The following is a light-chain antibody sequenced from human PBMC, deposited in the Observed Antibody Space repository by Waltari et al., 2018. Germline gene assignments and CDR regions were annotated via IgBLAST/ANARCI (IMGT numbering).Light chain of an antibody. CDR1: SSNIGSNY. Sequence: QSVLTQPPSASGTPGQRVTISCSGSSSNIGSNYVYWYQQLPGTAPKLLIYMNKQRPSGVPVLFSGSKSVTSASLAISGLRSEDEADYYCAAWDDRFGVVFGGGTKLTVL. CDR3: AAWDDRFGVV. V-gene: IGLV1-47*01. J-gene: IGLJ3*02. CDR2: MNK.